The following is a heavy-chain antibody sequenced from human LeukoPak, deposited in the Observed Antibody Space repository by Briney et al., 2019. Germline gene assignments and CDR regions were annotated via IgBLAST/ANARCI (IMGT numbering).Heavy chain of an antibody. CDR3: ARDGERVLSHDH. CDR2: IHRDGST. CDR1: GFTVSTNY. J-gene: IGHJ4*02. V-gene: IGHV3-66*01. D-gene: IGHD3-10*01. Sequence: GGSLRLSCAVSGFTVSTNYMSWVRQAPGKGLEWVSIIHRDGSTNYADSVKGRFTISRDNSKNTLYIQMNSLRTEDTAVYYCARDGERVLSHDHWGQGTLVTVSS.